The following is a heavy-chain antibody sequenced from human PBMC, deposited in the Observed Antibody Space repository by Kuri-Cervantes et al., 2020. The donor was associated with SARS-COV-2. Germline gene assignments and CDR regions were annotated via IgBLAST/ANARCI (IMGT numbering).Heavy chain of an antibody. V-gene: IGHV1-46*01. Sequence: ASVKVSCKASGYTFTGYYMNWVRQAPGQGLEWMGIINPSGGSTSYAQKFQGRVTMIRDTSTSTVYMELSSLRSEDTAVYYCARGSGVPAAGLDIWGQGTMVTGSS. CDR2: INPSGGST. CDR3: ARGSGVPAAGLDI. CDR1: GYTFTGYY. J-gene: IGHJ3*02. D-gene: IGHD2-2*01.